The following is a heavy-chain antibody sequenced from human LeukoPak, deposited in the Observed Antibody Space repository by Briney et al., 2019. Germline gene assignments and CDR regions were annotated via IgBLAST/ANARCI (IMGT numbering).Heavy chain of an antibody. D-gene: IGHD4-17*01. CDR3: ARDRYGDYPGPCDP. CDR2: INPDTRDK. V-gene: IGHV3-7*03. Sequence: GGSLRLSCAASGFSFSGYWMSWVRQAPGKGLEWVANINPDTRDKNYVDSVKGRFTISRDNVKNSLYLQMNSLRAEDTAVYYCARDRYGDYPGPCDPWGQGTLVTVSS. CDR1: GFSFSGYW. J-gene: IGHJ5*02.